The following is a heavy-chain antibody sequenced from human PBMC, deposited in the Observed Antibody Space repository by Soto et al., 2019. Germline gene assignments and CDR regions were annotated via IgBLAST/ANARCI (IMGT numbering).Heavy chain of an antibody. CDR3: THGGYCGGGPCYPTGSRDNNFQH. Sequence: EVQLVESGGGLVKPGGSLRLSCAASGFTFSVAWVNWVRQAPGKGLEWVGRIKSKADSGTSDYAAPVKGRFTIAKDDSQNTVYLQMNSLKTDDTAVYYCTHGGYCGGGPCYPTGSRDNNFQHWGRGTLVTVSS. CDR1: GFTFSVAW. CDR2: IKSKADSGTS. J-gene: IGHJ1*01. V-gene: IGHV3-15*07. D-gene: IGHD2-15*01.